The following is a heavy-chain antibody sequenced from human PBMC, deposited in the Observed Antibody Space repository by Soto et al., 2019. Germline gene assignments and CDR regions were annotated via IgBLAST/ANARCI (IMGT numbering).Heavy chain of an antibody. J-gene: IGHJ4*02. CDR2: VYSGGAT. CDR3: VRGRYGSEIH. Sequence: EVRLVESGGGLVQPGGSLRISCAAFGFTVSSNYMTWVRLAPGKGLEWVSLVYSGGATHYAASVKGQFTISTHSSQNTLFLQMNSLRTEDTATYYCVRGRYGSEIHWGQGTKVTVSS. V-gene: IGHV3-53*04. CDR1: GFTVSSNY. D-gene: IGHD3-10*01.